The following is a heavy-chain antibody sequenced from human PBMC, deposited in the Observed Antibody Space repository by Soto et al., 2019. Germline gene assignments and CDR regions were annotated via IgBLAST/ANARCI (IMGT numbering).Heavy chain of an antibody. V-gene: IGHV3-74*01. CDR2: INSDGRST. J-gene: IGHJ6*03. D-gene: IGHD3-3*01. CDR3: ARDGKYYDFWSGYYDYYYYMDV. CDR1: GFTFSSYW. Sequence: EVQLVESGGGLVQPGGSLRLSCAASGFTFSSYWMHWVRQAPGKGLVWVSRINSDGRSTSYADSVKGRFTISRDNAKNTLYLQMNSLRAEDTAVYYCARDGKYYDFWSGYYDYYYYMDVWGQGTPVTVSS.